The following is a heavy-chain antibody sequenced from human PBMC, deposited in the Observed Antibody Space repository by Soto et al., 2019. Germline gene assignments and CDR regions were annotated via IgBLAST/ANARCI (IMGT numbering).Heavy chain of an antibody. J-gene: IGHJ4*02. CDR1: GYSISSSNW. Sequence: QVQLQESGPGLVKPSDTLSLTCAVSGYSISSSNWWGWIRQPPGKGLEWIGYIYYSGTTYYNPSLKSXDTKSXXTSKNQFSLKLTSVTAVDTAVYYCARREIQGPIDYWGQGTLVTVSS. V-gene: IGHV4-28*01. CDR3: ARREIQGPIDY. CDR2: IYYSGTT. D-gene: IGHD1-26*01.